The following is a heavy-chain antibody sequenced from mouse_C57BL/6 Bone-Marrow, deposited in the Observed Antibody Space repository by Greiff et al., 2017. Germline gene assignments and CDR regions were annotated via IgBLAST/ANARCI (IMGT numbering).Heavy chain of an antibody. CDR2: IDPEDGET. CDR3: AVPSYYSNPYYYAMDY. Sequence: EVQRVESGAELVKPGASVKLSCTASGFNIKDYYMHWVKQRTEQGLEWIGRIDPEDGETKYAPKFQGKATITADTSSNTAYLQLSSLTSEDTAVYYCAVPSYYSNPYYYAMDYWGQGTSVTVSS. CDR1: GFNIKDYY. D-gene: IGHD2-5*01. J-gene: IGHJ4*01. V-gene: IGHV14-2*01.